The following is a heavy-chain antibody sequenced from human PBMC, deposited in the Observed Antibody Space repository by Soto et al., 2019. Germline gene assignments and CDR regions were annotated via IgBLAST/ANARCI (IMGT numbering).Heavy chain of an antibody. D-gene: IGHD3-22*01. CDR3: ARALGDYYYDSSGYYPYYFDY. CDR1: GGSISSYY. J-gene: IGHJ4*02. V-gene: IGHV4-59*01. Sequence: SETLSLTCTVSGGSISSYYWSWIRQPPGKGLEWIGYIYYSGSTNYNPSLKSRVTISVDTSKNQFSLKLSSVTAADTAVYYCARALGDYYYDSSGYYPYYFDYWGQGTLVTVSS. CDR2: IYYSGST.